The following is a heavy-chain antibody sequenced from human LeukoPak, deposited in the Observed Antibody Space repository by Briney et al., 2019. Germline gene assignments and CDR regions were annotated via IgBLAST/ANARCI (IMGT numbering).Heavy chain of an antibody. CDR3: ARAAWFYYDSSGYYYPYYYYGMDV. D-gene: IGHD3-22*01. J-gene: IGHJ6*02. Sequence: SQTLSLTCAISGDSVSSNSAAWNWIRQSPSRGLEWLGRTYYRSKWYNDYAVSVKSRITINPDTSKNQFSLQLNSVTPEDTAVYYCARAAWFYYDSSGYYYPYYYYGMDVWGQGTTVTVSS. V-gene: IGHV6-1*01. CDR2: TYYRSKWYN. CDR1: GDSVSSNSAA.